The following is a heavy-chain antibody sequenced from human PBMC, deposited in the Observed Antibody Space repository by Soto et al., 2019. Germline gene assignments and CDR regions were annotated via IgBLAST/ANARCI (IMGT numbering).Heavy chain of an antibody. Sequence: EVQLLESGGGLVQPGGSLRLSCAASGFTFRSYAMSWVRQAPGKGLEWVSAISGSGGSTYYADSVKGRFTISRDNSRNTLYLQMNSLRAEDTAVYYCARDKIYYSNYGFFDYWGQGTLVTVSS. J-gene: IGHJ4*02. CDR3: ARDKIYYSNYGFFDY. V-gene: IGHV3-23*01. D-gene: IGHD4-4*01. CDR2: ISGSGGST. CDR1: GFTFRSYA.